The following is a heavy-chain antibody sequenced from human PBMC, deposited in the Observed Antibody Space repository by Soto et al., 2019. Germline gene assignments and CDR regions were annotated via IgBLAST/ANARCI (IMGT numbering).Heavy chain of an antibody. J-gene: IGHJ3*02. CDR3: ARDRYYYDSSGSPKPFDI. CDR2: ISSSSGHI. D-gene: IGHD3-22*01. CDR1: GFTSSRFS. Sequence: GGSLRLSCAASGFTSSRFSMNWVRQAPGKGLEWVSSISSSSGHIYHADSVKGRFAISRDNAKNSLFLQMNSLGAEDTAVYYCARDRYYYDSSGSPKPFDIWGQGTKVTVSS. V-gene: IGHV3-21*01.